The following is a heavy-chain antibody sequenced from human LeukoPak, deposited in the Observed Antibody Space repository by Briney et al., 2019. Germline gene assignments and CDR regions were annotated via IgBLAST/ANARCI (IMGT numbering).Heavy chain of an antibody. Sequence: ASVKVSCKVSGYTLTELPMHWVRQAPGKGLEWMGGFDPEDGETIYAQKFQGRVTMTEDTSTDTAYLELSSLRSEDTAVYYCATGGSSWYWFDPWGQGTLVTVSS. CDR3: ATGGSSWYWFDP. CDR2: FDPEDGET. J-gene: IGHJ5*02. V-gene: IGHV1-24*01. D-gene: IGHD6-13*01. CDR1: GYTLTELP.